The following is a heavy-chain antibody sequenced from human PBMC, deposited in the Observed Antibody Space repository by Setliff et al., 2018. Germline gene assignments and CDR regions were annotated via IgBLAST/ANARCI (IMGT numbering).Heavy chain of an antibody. CDR3: AREGVETRSSTDYRYYMDV. V-gene: IGHV1-18*01. D-gene: IGHD1-1*01. J-gene: IGHJ6*03. CDR2: ISGYNGKT. Sequence: ASVKVSCKASGYTFTNYGVSWVRQAPGQGLEWMGWISGYNGKTNYAQKVQGRVSMTTRTSTSTAYMELRSLRSEDTAMYYCAREGVETRSSTDYRYYMDVWGKGTTVTVSS. CDR1: GYTFTNYG.